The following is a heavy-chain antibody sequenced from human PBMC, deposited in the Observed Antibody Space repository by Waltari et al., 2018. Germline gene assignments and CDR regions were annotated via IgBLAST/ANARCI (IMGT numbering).Heavy chain of an antibody. V-gene: IGHV4-59*01. Sequence: QVQLQESGPGLVKPSETLSLTCTVSGGSISSYYWSWIRQPPGKGLVLIGNIYYSGSTIYNPSLKSRVTISVDTSKNQFSLKLSSVTAADTAVYYCARSTTVTTIGAFDIWGQGTMVTVSS. CDR3: ARSTTVTTIGAFDI. J-gene: IGHJ3*02. D-gene: IGHD4-17*01. CDR1: GGSISSYY. CDR2: IYYSGST.